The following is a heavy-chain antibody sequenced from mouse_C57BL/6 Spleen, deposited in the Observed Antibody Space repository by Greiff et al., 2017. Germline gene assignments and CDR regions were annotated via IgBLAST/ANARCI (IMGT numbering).Heavy chain of an antibody. J-gene: IGHJ2*01. CDR2: INPSSGYT. CDR1: GYTFTSYT. Sequence: VMLVESGAELARPGASVKMSCKASGYTFTSYTMHWVKQRPGQGLEWIGYINPSSGYTKYNQKFKDKATLTADKSSSTAYMQLSSLTSEDSAVYYCARSPNYFDYWGQGTTLTVSS. V-gene: IGHV1-4*01. CDR3: ARSPNYFDY.